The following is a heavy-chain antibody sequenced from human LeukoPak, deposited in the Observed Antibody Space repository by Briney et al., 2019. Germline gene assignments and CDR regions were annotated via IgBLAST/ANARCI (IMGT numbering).Heavy chain of an antibody. CDR2: ISGSGGST. V-gene: IGHV3-23*01. Sequence: PGGSLRLSCAASGFTFSSYSMSWVRRAPGKGLEWVSAISGSGGSTYYADSVKGRFTISRDNSKNTLYLQMNSPRAEDTAVYYCAKVLRYFDWLSSFDYWGQGTLVTVSS. D-gene: IGHD3-9*01. CDR1: GFTFSSYS. J-gene: IGHJ4*02. CDR3: AKVLRYFDWLSSFDY.